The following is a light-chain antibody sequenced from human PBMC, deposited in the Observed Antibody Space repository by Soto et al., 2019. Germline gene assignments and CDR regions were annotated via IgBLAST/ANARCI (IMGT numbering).Light chain of an antibody. V-gene: IGKV3-15*01. CDR2: GAS. J-gene: IGKJ4*01. CDR1: QSVSSN. CDR3: QPYNNWPPT. Sequence: EIVMTQSPATLSASPGERATLSCRASQSVSSNLAWYQQKPGQAPRLLIYGASTRATGIPARFSGSGSGTEFTLTISSLQSEDFAVYYCQPYNNWPPTFGGGTKVDIK.